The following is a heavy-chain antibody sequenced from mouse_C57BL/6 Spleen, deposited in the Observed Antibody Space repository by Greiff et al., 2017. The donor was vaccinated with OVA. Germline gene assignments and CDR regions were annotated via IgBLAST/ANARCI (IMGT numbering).Heavy chain of an antibody. V-gene: IGHV1-80*01. Sequence: QVHVKQSGAELVKPGASVKISCKASGYAFSSYWMNWVKQRPGKGLEWIGQIYPGDGDTNYNGKFKGKATLTADKSSSTAYMQLSSLTSEDSAVYFCARAVVATRYFDVWGTGTTVTVSS. D-gene: IGHD1-1*01. CDR2: IYPGDGDT. J-gene: IGHJ1*03. CDR1: GYAFSSYW. CDR3: ARAVVATRYFDV.